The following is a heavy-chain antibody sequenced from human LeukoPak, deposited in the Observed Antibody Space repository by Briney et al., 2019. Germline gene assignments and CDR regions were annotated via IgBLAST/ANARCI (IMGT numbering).Heavy chain of an antibody. CDR1: GGSISSGGYS. Sequence: TLSLTCAVSGGSISSGGYSWSWIRQPPGKGLEWIGYIYHSGSTYYNPSLKSRVTISVDTSKNQFSLKLSSVTAADTAVYYCARGRRNGSGTWGQGTLVTVSS. CDR2: IYHSGST. D-gene: IGHD3-10*01. V-gene: IGHV4-30-2*01. CDR3: ARGRRNGSGT. J-gene: IGHJ4*02.